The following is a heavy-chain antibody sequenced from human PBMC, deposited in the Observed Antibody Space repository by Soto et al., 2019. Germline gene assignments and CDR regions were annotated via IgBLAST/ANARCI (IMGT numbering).Heavy chain of an antibody. CDR3: ALSIAAAGYGMDV. Sequence: RGESLKISCKGSGYSFTSYWIGWVRQMPGKGLEWMGIIYPGDSDTRYSPSFQGQVTISADKSISTAYLQWSSLKASDTAMYYCALSIAAAGYGMDVWGQGTTVTVSS. V-gene: IGHV5-51*01. CDR1: GYSFTSYW. D-gene: IGHD6-13*01. J-gene: IGHJ6*02. CDR2: IYPGDSDT.